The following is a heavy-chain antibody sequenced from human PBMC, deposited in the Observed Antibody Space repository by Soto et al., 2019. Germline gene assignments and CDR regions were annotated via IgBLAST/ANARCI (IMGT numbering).Heavy chain of an antibody. J-gene: IGHJ4*02. Sequence: EVQLLESGGGLVQPGGSLRLSCAASGFTFSSYAMSWVRQAPGKGLEWIGRIYASGGTDYNPSLRGRVTISIDTSQSQFSLKVTSMTAADTAVYYCARERREKIHDGYDIDYWGQGILVTVSS. CDR3: ARERREKIHDGYDIDY. D-gene: IGHD5-12*01. CDR1: GFTFSSYA. CDR2: IYASGGT. V-gene: IGHV3-23*01.